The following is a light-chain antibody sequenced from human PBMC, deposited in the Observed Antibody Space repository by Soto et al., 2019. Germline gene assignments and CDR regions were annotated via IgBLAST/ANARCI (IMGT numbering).Light chain of an antibody. CDR2: AAS. Sequence: EIVLTQSPGTLSLSPGKRATISCRASQTISSNYLAWYRQKPGQAPRLLIYAASNRARGIPDRFGGSGSGTDFTVTVSRLEPEDLAVYYCQQYGSAPLTFGQGTKVE. J-gene: IGKJ1*01. CDR1: QTISSNY. V-gene: IGKV3-20*01. CDR3: QQYGSAPLT.